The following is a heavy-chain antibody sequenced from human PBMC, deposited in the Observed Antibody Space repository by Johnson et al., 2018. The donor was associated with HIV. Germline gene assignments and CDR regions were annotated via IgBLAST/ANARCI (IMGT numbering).Heavy chain of an antibody. J-gene: IGHJ3*02. V-gene: IGHV3-30*03. CDR1: GFTFSNAW. CDR3: ARVKVVVAAFDI. CDR2: ISYDGSNK. Sequence: QVQLVESGGGLVKPGGSLRLSCAASGFTFSNAWMSWVRQAPGKGLEWVALISYDGSNKYYAASVKGRFTTSRDTANTPLYRQMNSLRAEDTAVYYCARVKVVVAAFDIWGQGTMVTVSS. D-gene: IGHD2-21*01.